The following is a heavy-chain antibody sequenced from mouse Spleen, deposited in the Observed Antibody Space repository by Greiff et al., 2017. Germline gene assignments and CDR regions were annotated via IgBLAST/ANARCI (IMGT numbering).Heavy chain of an antibody. CDR1: GYSITSGYY. V-gene: IGHV3-6*01. CDR3: ARDPNLDY. J-gene: IGHJ2*01. CDR2: ISYDGSN. Sequence: EVKVEESGPGLVKPSQSLSLTCSVTGYSITSGYYWNWIRQFPGNKLEWMGYISYDGSNNYNPSLKNRISITRDTSKNQFFLKLNSVTTEDTATYYCARDPNLDYWGQGTTLTVSS.